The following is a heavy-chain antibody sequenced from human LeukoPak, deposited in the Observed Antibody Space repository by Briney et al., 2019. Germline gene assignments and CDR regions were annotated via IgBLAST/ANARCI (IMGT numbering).Heavy chain of an antibody. D-gene: IGHD4-17*01. Sequence: KPSETLSLTCTVSGGSISSYYWSWIRQPPGKGLEWIGYIYYSGSTNYNPSLKSRVTISVDTSKNQFSLKLSSVTAADTAVYYCARRITVTTLFESWFDPWGQGTLVTVSS. CDR1: GGSISSYY. CDR3: ARRITVTTLFESWFDP. V-gene: IGHV4-59*08. J-gene: IGHJ5*02. CDR2: IYYSGST.